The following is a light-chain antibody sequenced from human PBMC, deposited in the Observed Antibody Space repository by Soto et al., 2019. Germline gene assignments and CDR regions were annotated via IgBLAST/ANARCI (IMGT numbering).Light chain of an antibody. V-gene: IGKV3-15*01. CDR3: QQYNNWPPVT. Sequence: EIVMTQSPATLSVSPGERATLSCRASQSVSSNLAWYQQKPGQAPRLLIYGASTRATGIPARFSGSGSGTEFPLTISSLQYEDFAVYYCQQYNNWPPVTFGGGTKVEIK. J-gene: IGKJ4*01. CDR2: GAS. CDR1: QSVSSN.